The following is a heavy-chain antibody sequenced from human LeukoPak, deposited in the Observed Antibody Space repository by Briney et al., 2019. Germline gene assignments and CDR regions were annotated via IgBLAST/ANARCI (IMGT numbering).Heavy chain of an antibody. D-gene: IGHD3-16*02. J-gene: IGHJ4*02. CDR3: ARGTPGSYLGY. CDR2: INPNSGGT. V-gene: IGHV1-2*04. Sequence: ASVKVSCKASGYTFTGYYLHWVRQAPGQGLEWMGWINPNSGGTNYAQKFKGWVTLTRDTSINTTYMELSRLASDVTAVYFCARGTPGSYLGYWGQGTLVTVSS. CDR1: GYTFTGYY.